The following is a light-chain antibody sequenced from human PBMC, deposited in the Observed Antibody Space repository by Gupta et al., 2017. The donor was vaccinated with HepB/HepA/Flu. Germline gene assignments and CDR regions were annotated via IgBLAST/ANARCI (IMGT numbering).Light chain of an antibody. Sequence: SVTISCTGSSSNIGAGYDVHWYQQLPGTAPKLLIYGNSNRPSGVPDRFSGSKSGTSASLAITGLQAEDEADYYCQSYDSSLSGHVVFGGGTKLTVL. CDR3: QSYDSSLSGHVV. CDR2: GNS. J-gene: IGLJ2*01. V-gene: IGLV1-40*01. CDR1: SSNIGAGYD.